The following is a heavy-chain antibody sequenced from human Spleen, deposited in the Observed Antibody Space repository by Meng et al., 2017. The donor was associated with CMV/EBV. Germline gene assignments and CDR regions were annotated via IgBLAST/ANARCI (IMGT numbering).Heavy chain of an antibody. CDR1: GFTFSSYW. CDR3: GRDMDV. Sequence: GESLKISCAASGFTFSSYWMSWVRQAPGKGLEWVANIKQDGSEKYYVDSVKGRFTISRDNAKNSMYLQMNSPRAEDTAAYYCGRDMDVWGQGTTVTVSS. V-gene: IGHV3-7*01. CDR2: IKQDGSEK. J-gene: IGHJ6*02.